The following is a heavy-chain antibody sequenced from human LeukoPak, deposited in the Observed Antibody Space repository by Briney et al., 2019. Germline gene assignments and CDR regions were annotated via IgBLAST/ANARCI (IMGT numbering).Heavy chain of an antibody. V-gene: IGHV4-59*01. D-gene: IGHD3-22*01. J-gene: IGHJ6*02. Sequence: ASETLSLTCTVSGGSISSYYWSWIRQPPGKGLEWIGYIYYSGSTNYNPSLKSRVTISVDTSKNQFSLKLSSVTAADTAVYYCARSVGGSSSGYYPDYYAMDVWGQGTTVTVSS. CDR1: GGSISSYY. CDR2: IYYSGST. CDR3: ARSVGGSSSGYYPDYYAMDV.